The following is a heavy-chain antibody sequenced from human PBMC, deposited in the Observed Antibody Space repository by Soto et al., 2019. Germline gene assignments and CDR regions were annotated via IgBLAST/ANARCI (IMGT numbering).Heavy chain of an antibody. D-gene: IGHD4-17*01. CDR3: ARDSTVTNAFEY. J-gene: IGHJ4*02. CDR2: IIPVLATP. Sequence: QVQLVQSGAEVKTPGSSVKVSCKASGGTFSRSAISWVRQAPGQGLEWMGTIIPVLATPKYAQKFQGRVTITADESTSTVYMELYSLMSEDTAFYYCARDSTVTNAFEYWGQGTLVTVSS. V-gene: IGHV1-69*11. CDR1: GGTFSRSA.